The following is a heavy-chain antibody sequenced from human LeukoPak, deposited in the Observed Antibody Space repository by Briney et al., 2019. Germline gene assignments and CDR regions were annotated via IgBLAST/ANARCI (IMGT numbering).Heavy chain of an antibody. CDR3: ARDDYDILTGLRRFDY. CDR2: IIPILGIA. CDR1: GGTFSSYA. D-gene: IGHD3-9*01. J-gene: IGHJ4*02. V-gene: IGHV1-69*04. Sequence: SVKVSCKASGGTFSSYAISWVRQAPGQGLEWMGRIIPILGIANYAQKLQGRVTMTTDTSTSTAYMELRSLRSDDTAVYYCARDDYDILTGLRRFDYWGQGTLVTVSS.